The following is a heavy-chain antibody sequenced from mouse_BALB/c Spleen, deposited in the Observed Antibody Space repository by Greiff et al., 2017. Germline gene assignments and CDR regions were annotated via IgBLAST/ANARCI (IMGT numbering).Heavy chain of an antibody. J-gene: IGHJ2*01. CDR3: AGCTTATGFDY. CDR1: GFNIKDTY. V-gene: IGHV14-3*02. Sequence: EVQLQQSGAELVKPGASVKLSCTASGFNIKDTYMHWVKQRPEQGLEWIGRIDPANGNTKYDPKFQGKATIAADTSSNTAYLQLSSLTSEDTAVYYCAGCTTATGFDYWGQGTTLTVSS. CDR2: IDPANGNT. D-gene: IGHD1-2*01.